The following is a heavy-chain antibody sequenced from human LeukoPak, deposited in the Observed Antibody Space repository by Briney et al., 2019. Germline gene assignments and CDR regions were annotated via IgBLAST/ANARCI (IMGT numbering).Heavy chain of an antibody. CDR3: ARDGYGDYVVWWFDP. D-gene: IGHD4-17*01. CDR1: GGSISSYY. V-gene: IGHV4-59*01. Sequence: SETLSLTCTVSGGSISSYYWSWIRQPPGKGLEWIGYTYYSGSTNYNPSLKSRVTISVDTSKNQFSLKLSSVTAADTAVYYCARDGYGDYVVWWFDPWGQGTLVTVSS. CDR2: TYYSGST. J-gene: IGHJ5*02.